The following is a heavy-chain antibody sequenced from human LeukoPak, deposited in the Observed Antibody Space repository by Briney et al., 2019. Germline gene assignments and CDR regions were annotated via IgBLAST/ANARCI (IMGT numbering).Heavy chain of an antibody. CDR1: GFTFSNYW. D-gene: IGHD1-26*01. V-gene: IGHV3-7*04. CDR3: ARGGRVGASDY. J-gene: IGHJ4*02. Sequence: GGSLRLSCAASGFTFSNYWMGWVRQAPGKGLEWVANIREDGSEKYYVDSVKGRFTISRDNAKNSLYLQMNSLRAEDTAVYYCARGGRVGASDYWGQGTLVTVSS. CDR2: IREDGSEK.